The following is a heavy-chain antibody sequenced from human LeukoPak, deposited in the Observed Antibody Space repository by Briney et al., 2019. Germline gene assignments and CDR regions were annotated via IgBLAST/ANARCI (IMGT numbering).Heavy chain of an antibody. J-gene: IGHJ3*02. D-gene: IGHD3-10*01. Sequence: GESLKISCKGSGYSFTSYWIGWVRQMPGKGLEWMGISYPGDSDTRYSPSFQGQVTISADKSISTAYLQWSSLKASDTAMYYCASISGSGSQRDDAFDIWGQGTMVTVSS. CDR1: GYSFTSYW. CDR3: ASISGSGSQRDDAFDI. V-gene: IGHV5-51*01. CDR2: SYPGDSDT.